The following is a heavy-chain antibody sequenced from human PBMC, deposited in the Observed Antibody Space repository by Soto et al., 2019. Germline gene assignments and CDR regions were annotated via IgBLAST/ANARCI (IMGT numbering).Heavy chain of an antibody. CDR2: ISGSGGST. J-gene: IGHJ4*02. D-gene: IGHD5-18*01. V-gene: IGHV3-23*01. CDR1: GFTFSSYA. CDR3: AKEGSRQLWVEGRFDY. Sequence: GGSLRLSCAASGFTFSSYAMSWVRQAPGKGLEWVSAISGSGGSTYYADSVKGRFTISRDNSKNTLYLQMNSLRAEDTAVYYCAKEGSRQLWVEGRFDYWGQGTLVTVSS.